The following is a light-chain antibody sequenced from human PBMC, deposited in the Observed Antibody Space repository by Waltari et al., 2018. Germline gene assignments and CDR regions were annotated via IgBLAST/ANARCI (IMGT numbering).Light chain of an antibody. Sequence: ETVMTQSPATLSVSPGERATLSCRTSRTISSNLAWYQQKPGQPPRLLIYGASIRATRGPGRLRGRGSGREVTLTIHSLQSEDCAVDYCQQYNNWGPGTFGQGTKVEIK. CDR3: QQYNNWGPGT. CDR2: GAS. CDR1: RTISSN. V-gene: IGKV3-15*01. J-gene: IGKJ1*01.